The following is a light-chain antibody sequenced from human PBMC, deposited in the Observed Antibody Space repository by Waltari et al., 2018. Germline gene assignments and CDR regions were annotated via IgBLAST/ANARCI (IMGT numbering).Light chain of an antibody. Sequence: QSVLTQPPAASGSPVQRVTIACSGSTANIGSNTVNWYQQIPGTAPKLLIYTNSQRPSGVPDRFSGSKSGTSGFLAISGLQSEDEADYYCAAWDDGLNGWVFGGRTRVSVL. J-gene: IGLJ3*02. CDR3: AAWDDGLNGWV. V-gene: IGLV1-44*01. CDR2: TNS. CDR1: TANIGSNT.